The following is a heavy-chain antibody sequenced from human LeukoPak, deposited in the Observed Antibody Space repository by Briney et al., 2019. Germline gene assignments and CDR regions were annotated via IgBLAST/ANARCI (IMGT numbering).Heavy chain of an antibody. CDR2: ISSSRSTI. Sequence: GESLRLSCAASGFTFSSYSMNWVRQAPGKGLEWISYISSSRSTIYYADSVKGRFTISRDNAKNSLYLQMSSLRAEDTAVYYCTRVEETATTAAIIRKYSYYYHMDVWGKGNTVTVSS. J-gene: IGHJ6*03. D-gene: IGHD4-11*01. V-gene: IGHV3-48*04. CDR1: GFTFSSYS. CDR3: TRVEETATTAAIIRKYSYYYHMDV.